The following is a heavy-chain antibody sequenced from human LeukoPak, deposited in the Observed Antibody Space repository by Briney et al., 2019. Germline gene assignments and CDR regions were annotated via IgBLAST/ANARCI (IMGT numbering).Heavy chain of an antibody. CDR1: GGSLSTYY. CDR3: ARLQYYDILTGYYPLFDY. V-gene: IGHV4-59*08. CDR2: IYYSGGT. D-gene: IGHD3-9*01. J-gene: IGHJ4*02. Sequence: PSETLSLTCTVSGGSLSTYYWNWIRQPPEKGLEWIGYIYYSGGTNYNPSLKSRVTISIDTSKNQFSLRLTSVTAADTAVYYCARLQYYDILTGYYPLFDYWGQGTLVTVSS.